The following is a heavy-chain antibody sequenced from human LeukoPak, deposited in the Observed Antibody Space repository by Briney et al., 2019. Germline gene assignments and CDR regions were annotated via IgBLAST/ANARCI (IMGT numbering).Heavy chain of an antibody. D-gene: IGHD3-3*01. CDR3: ARVRATIFGVVSLMDV. CDR2: IYTSGST. Sequence: SSETLSLTCTVSGGSISSYYWSWIRQPAGKGLEWIGRIYTSGSTNYNPSLKSRVTISVDTSKNQFSLKLSSVTAADTAVYYCARVRATIFGVVSLMDVWGKGTTVTVSS. V-gene: IGHV4-4*07. J-gene: IGHJ6*03. CDR1: GGSISSYY.